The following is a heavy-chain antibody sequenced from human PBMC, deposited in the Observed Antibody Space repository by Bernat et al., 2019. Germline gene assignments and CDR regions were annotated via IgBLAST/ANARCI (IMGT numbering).Heavy chain of an antibody. CDR3: ARDRAVGYSPDYYFDY. V-gene: IGHV4-61*02. J-gene: IGHJ4*02. D-gene: IGHD1-26*01. Sequence: QVQLQESGPGLVKPSQTLSLTCTVSGGSISSGSNYWSWIRQPAGKGLEWIGRIYTSGSTNYNPSLKSQFTIAVDTSKNLFSLKLSSVTAADPAGYYCARDRAVGYSPDYYFDYWGRGTLVTVSS. CDR1: GGSISSGSNY. CDR2: IYTSGST.